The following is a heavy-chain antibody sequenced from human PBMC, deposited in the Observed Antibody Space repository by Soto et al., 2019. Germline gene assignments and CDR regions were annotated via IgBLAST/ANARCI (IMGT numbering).Heavy chain of an antibody. D-gene: IGHD2-15*01. CDR1: GFTFSSYG. V-gene: IGHV3-30*18. J-gene: IGHJ6*03. Sequence: SLRLSCAASGFTFSSYGLHWVRQAPGKGLEWVAVISYDGSNKYYADSVKGRFTISRDNSKNTLYLQMNSLRAEDTAVYYCAKDENVVGFNYYYMDVWGKGTTVTVSS. CDR3: AKDENVVGFNYYYMDV. CDR2: ISYDGSNK.